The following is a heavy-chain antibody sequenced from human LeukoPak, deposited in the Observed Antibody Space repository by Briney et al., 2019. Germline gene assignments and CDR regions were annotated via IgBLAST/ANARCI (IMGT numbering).Heavy chain of an antibody. J-gene: IGHJ4*02. CDR1: GGSTSSYY. D-gene: IGHD3-10*01. V-gene: IGHV4-59*08. CDR3: ASRNYYGSGPDY. Sequence: SETLSLTCSLSGGSTSSYYWSWIPQPPRKGLEWIGYIYYSGSTNYSPSLKSRVTISVDKSKNQFSLKLSSVTAADTAVYYCASRNYYGSGPDYWGQGTLVTVSS. CDR2: IYYSGST.